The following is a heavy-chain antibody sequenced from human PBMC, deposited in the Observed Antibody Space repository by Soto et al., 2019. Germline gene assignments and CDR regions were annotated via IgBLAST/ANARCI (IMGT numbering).Heavy chain of an antibody. D-gene: IGHD1-26*01. Sequence: QVQLVESGGGVVQPGRSLRLSCAASGFTFTNYGMHWVRQAPGKGLEWVTVIWDDGSNKYYADSVKGRFTISKDNSKNKLSLQMNTLRAEYTAMYYCTRDPYGGSRYYFDSWGQGTLVTVSS. CDR2: IWDDGSNK. CDR1: GFTFTNYG. V-gene: IGHV3-33*01. J-gene: IGHJ4*02. CDR3: TRDPYGGSRYYFDS.